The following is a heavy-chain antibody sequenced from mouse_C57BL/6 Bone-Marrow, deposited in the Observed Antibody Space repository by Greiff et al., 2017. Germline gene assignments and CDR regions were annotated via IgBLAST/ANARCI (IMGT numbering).Heavy chain of an antibody. Sequence: VKLMESGAELARPGASVKLSCKASGYTFTSYGISWVKQRTGQGLEWIGEIYPRSGNTYYNEKFKGKATLTVDKSSSTAYMELRSLTSEDSAVYFCARSDGYYFDCWGQGTTLTVSS. V-gene: IGHV1-81*01. D-gene: IGHD2-3*01. CDR1: GYTFTSYG. J-gene: IGHJ2*01. CDR2: IYPRSGNT. CDR3: ARSDGYYFDC.